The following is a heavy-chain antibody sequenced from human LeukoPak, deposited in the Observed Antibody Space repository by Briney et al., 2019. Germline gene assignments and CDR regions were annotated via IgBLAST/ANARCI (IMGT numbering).Heavy chain of an antibody. J-gene: IGHJ4*02. Sequence: PRGSLRLSCAASGFTFSSYAMTWVRQAPGKGLEWVSAISGTGGSTYYAESVKGRFTISRDNSKNTLYLQMNSLRAEDTAVYYCAKVSSGWFFDYWGQGTLVTVSS. CDR3: AKVSSGWFFDY. CDR2: ISGTGGST. V-gene: IGHV3-23*01. CDR1: GFTFSSYA. D-gene: IGHD6-19*01.